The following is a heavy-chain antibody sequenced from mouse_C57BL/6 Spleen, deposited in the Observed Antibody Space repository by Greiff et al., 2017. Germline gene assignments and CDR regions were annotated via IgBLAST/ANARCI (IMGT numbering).Heavy chain of an antibody. V-gene: IGHV5-17*01. CDR3: ANNDYAFAY. D-gene: IGHD2-13*01. CDR1: GFTFSDYG. Sequence: EVKVVESGGGLVKPGGSLKLSCAASGFTFSDYGMHWVSQAPEKGLEWVAYICSGTSTIYYADTVKGRFTISRDNAKNTLFLRMTSLKSEDTAMYYCANNDYAFAYWGQGTLVTVSA. CDR2: ICSGTSTI. J-gene: IGHJ3*01.